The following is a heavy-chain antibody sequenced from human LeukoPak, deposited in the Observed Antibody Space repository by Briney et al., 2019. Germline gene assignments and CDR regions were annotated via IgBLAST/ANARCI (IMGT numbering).Heavy chain of an antibody. Sequence: PGGSLRLSCAASGFTFDDYGMSWVRQVPGKGLEWVSGINWNGGSTGYADSVKGRVTISRDNSKNTLYLQMDSLRAEDTAMYYCAKVRGDHVHLQDDFDYGGQGTLVTVS. J-gene: IGHJ4*02. CDR1: GFTFDDYG. D-gene: IGHD2-21*02. CDR2: INWNGGST. CDR3: AKVRGDHVHLQDDFDY. V-gene: IGHV3-20*04.